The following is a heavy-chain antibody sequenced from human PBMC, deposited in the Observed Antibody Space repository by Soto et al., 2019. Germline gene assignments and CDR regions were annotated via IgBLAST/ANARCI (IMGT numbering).Heavy chain of an antibody. Sequence: GGSLRLSCAASGFTFSSYSMNWVRQAPGKGLEWVSSISSSSSYIYYADSVKGRFXXXXXXXXXXXXXXXXXXXXEGXXXXXCARVIWNANDAFDIWGQGTMVTVSS. CDR3: ARVIWNANDAFDI. J-gene: IGHJ3*02. CDR2: ISSSSSYI. D-gene: IGHD1-1*01. CDR1: GFTFSSYS. V-gene: IGHV3-21*01.